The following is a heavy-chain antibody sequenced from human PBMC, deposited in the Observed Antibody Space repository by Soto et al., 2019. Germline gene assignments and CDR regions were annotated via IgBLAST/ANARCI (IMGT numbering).Heavy chain of an antibody. CDR3: AREHYYDSSGYYFLHYYYYYGMDV. Sequence: SGGSLRLSCAASGSTFSSYSMNWVRQAPGKGLEWVSSISSSSSYIYYADSVKGRFTISRDNAKNSLYLQMNSLRAEDTAVYYCAREHYYDSSGYYFLHYYYYYGMDVWGQGTTVTVSS. D-gene: IGHD3-22*01. V-gene: IGHV3-21*01. J-gene: IGHJ6*02. CDR1: GSTFSSYS. CDR2: ISSSSSYI.